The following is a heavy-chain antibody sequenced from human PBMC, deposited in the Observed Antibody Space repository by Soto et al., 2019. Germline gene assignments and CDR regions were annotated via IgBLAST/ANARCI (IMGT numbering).Heavy chain of an antibody. CDR2: INQDGSEK. CDR1: ESTVSRDW. Sequence: EVHLVESGGGLVQTGGSLRLSCAIFESTVSRDWMNWVRQAPGKGLEWVAHINQDGSEKYYVDSVKGRFTISRDNAKKSLYLQMNGRRPAATAMYYCAGGVGDAFWGQGTRVTVSS. V-gene: IGHV3-7*04. J-gene: IGHJ4*02. D-gene: IGHD1-26*01. CDR3: AGGVGDAF.